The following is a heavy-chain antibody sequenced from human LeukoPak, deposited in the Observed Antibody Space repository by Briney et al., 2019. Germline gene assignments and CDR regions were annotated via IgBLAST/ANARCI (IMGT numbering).Heavy chain of an antibody. CDR3: AKGVDSRGYSLFDY. Sequence: GGSLRLSCAASGFTFSSYSMNWVRQPPGKGLEWVSAISGSGGNTDYADSVKGRFTISRDNSKNTLYLQMNSLRAEDTAVYYCAKGVDSRGYSLFDYWGQGTLVTVSS. CDR2: ISGSGGNT. D-gene: IGHD3-22*01. J-gene: IGHJ4*02. V-gene: IGHV3-23*01. CDR1: GFTFSSYS.